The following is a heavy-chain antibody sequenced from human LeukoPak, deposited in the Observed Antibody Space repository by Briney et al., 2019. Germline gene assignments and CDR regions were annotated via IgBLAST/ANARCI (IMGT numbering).Heavy chain of an antibody. Sequence: GGSLRLSCAASGFTFSSYAMSWVRQAPGKGLVWVSRINSDGSSTSYADSVKGRFTISRDNAKNMLYLQMNSLRAEDTAVYYCARDFRLPYYYYGMDVWGQGTTVTVSS. J-gene: IGHJ6*02. CDR1: GFTFSSYA. CDR2: INSDGSST. V-gene: IGHV3-74*01. D-gene: IGHD5-18*01. CDR3: ARDFRLPYYYYGMDV.